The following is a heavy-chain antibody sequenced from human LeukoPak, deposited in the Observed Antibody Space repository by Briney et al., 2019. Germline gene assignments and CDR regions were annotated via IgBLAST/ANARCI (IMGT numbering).Heavy chain of an antibody. CDR2: ICYSGTT. V-gene: IGHV4-39*01. CDR3: ARLFWNPRYYFDY. Sequence: PSETLSLTCTVSAGSISISDFYWGWIRQPPGKGLEWISSICYSGTTYYNPSLKSRVTISVDTSENQFSLKLTSVTAADTAVYYCARLFWNPRYYFDYWGQGTLVTVSS. D-gene: IGHD1-1*01. CDR1: AGSISISDFY. J-gene: IGHJ4*02.